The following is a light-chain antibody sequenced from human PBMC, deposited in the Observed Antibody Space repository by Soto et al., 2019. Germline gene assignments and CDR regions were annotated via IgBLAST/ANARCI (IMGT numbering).Light chain of an antibody. CDR2: DAS. Sequence: ELVLTQSPATRSLFPGASATLSCRACQRVSSYLAWYQQKPGQAPRLLIYDASNRATGIPARFSGSGSGTDFTLTISNLEPEDFAVYYCQQYGSSPLTFGGGTKVDIK. CDR3: QQYGSSPLT. CDR1: QRVSSY. V-gene: IGKV3-11*01. J-gene: IGKJ4*01.